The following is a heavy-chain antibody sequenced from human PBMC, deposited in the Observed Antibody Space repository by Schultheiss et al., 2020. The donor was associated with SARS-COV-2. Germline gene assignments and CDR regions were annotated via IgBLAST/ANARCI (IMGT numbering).Heavy chain of an antibody. CDR1: GFTFSSYA. D-gene: IGHD4-11*01. CDR2: ISGSGGST. J-gene: IGHJ6*02. CDR3: ARVSTTVTKINGMDV. Sequence: GESLKISCAASGFTFSSYAMSWVRQAPGKGLEWVSAISGSGGSTYYADSVKGRFTISRDNSKNTLYLQMNSLRAEDTAVYYCARVSTTVTKINGMDVWGQGTTVTVSS. V-gene: IGHV3-23*01.